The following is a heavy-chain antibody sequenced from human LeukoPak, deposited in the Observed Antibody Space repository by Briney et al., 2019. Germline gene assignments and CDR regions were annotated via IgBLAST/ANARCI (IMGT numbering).Heavy chain of an antibody. CDR3: ARLTST. Sequence: GGSLRLSCAASGFTLRSSAMSWVRQAPGEGLEWVSSMSGDSGDTYYADSVKGRFTISRDNSKNTLYLQMYSLRAEDTAVYYCARLTSTWGQGTLVTVSS. CDR2: MSGDSGDT. D-gene: IGHD2-8*01. V-gene: IGHV3-23*01. J-gene: IGHJ5*02. CDR1: GFTLRSSA.